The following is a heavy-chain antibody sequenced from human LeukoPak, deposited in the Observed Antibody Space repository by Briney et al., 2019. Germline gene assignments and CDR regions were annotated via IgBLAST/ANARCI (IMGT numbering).Heavy chain of an antibody. CDR3: AREAVAGIVGYYYYMDV. J-gene: IGHJ6*03. Sequence: SVKVSCKASGYTFTSYDINWVRQAPGQGLEWMGGIIPIFGTANYAQKFQGRVTITTDESTSTAYMELRSLRSEDTAVYYCAREAVAGIVGYYYYMDVWGKGTTVTVSS. V-gene: IGHV1-69*05. CDR2: IIPIFGTA. D-gene: IGHD6-19*01. CDR1: GYTFTSYD.